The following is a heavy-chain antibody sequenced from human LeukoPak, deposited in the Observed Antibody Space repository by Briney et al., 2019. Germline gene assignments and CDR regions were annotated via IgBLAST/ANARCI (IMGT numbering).Heavy chain of an antibody. CDR2: ISGSGGST. J-gene: IGHJ4*02. CDR3: AKDPRSSYDFWTGGYFDY. V-gene: IGHV3-23*01. CDR1: GFTFSSYA. D-gene: IGHD3-3*01. Sequence: GSLRLSCAASGFTFSSYAMSWVRQAPGKGLEWVSAISGSGGSTYYADSVKGRFTISRDNSKSTLYLQMNSLRAEDTAVYYCAKDPRSSYDFWTGGYFDYWGQGTLVTVSS.